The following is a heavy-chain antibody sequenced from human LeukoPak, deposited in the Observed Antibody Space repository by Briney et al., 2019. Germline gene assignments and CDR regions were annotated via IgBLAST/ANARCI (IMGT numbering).Heavy chain of an antibody. V-gene: IGHV3-21*01. D-gene: IGHD3-3*01. J-gene: IGHJ4*02. CDR2: ISSSSSYI. CDR1: GGSISSSN. Sequence: PSETLSLTCAVSGGSISSSNWWSWVRQPPGKGLEWVSSISSSSSYIYYADSVKGRFTISRDNAKNSLYLQMNSLRAEDTAVYYCASFWSGYYGGGYWGQGTLVTVSS. CDR3: ASFWSGYYGGGY.